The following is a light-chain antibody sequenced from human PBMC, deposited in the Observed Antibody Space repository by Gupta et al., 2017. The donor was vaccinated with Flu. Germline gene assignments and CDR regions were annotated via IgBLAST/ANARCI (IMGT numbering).Light chain of an antibody. CDR1: SSNIGSTS. CDR3: ATWDNSLIGPV. Sequence: QSVLTQPPSASQPGQRVTLSCSGSSSNIGSTSVNWYQELPGTAPKLLIYSNNQRPSGVPDRFSGSKSGTSASLAISGLQSEDEADYYCATWDNSLIGPVFGGGTKLTVL. J-gene: IGLJ3*02. V-gene: IGLV1-44*01. CDR2: SNN.